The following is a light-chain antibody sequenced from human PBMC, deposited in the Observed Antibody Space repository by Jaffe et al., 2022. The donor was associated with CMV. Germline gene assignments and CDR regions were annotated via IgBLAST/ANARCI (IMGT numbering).Light chain of an antibody. V-gene: IGKV1-5*03. CDR1: QSISGW. Sequence: DIQMTQSPSTLSASVGDRVTITCRASQSISGWLAWYQQMPGKAPKLLIYKASSLQSGVPTRFSGSGSGTEFTLTISSLQPDDFATYYCQQYSTYPYSFGQGTKLEIK. CDR3: QQYSTYPYS. CDR2: KAS. J-gene: IGKJ2*03.